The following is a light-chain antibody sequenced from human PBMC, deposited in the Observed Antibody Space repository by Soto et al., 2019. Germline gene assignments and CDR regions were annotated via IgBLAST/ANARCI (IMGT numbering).Light chain of an antibody. CDR3: QQYKTYFWT. Sequence: DIQMTQSPSTLSASVGDSFTMTCLASQNIRNWLAWYQQKPGKAPKVLIYDASSLESGVPSRFRGSGSGTEFTLTISGLQPDDFATYYCQQYKTYFWTFGQGTRWIS. J-gene: IGKJ1*01. V-gene: IGKV1-5*01. CDR1: QNIRNW. CDR2: DAS.